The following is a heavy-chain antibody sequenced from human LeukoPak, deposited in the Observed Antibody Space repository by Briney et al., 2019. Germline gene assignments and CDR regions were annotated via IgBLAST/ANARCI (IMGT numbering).Heavy chain of an antibody. CDR2: ISGSGGST. V-gene: IGHV3-23*01. CDR3: AEGYYYMDV. J-gene: IGHJ6*03. CDR1: GFTFSSYG. Sequence: VQPGGTLRLSCAASGFTFSSYGMSWVRQAPGKGLEWFSAISGSGGSTYYADSVKGRFTISRDNSKNTLYLQMNSLRAEDTAVYYCAEGYYYMDVWGKGTTVTISS.